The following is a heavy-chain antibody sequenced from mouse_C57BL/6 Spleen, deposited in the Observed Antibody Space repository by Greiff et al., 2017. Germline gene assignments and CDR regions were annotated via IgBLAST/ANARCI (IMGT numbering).Heavy chain of an antibody. CDR3: AREWSSRHWYCDV. Sequence: QVQLQQSGAELVKPGASVKMSCKASGYTFTSYWITWVKQRPGQGLEWIGDIYPGSGSTNYNEKFKSKATLTVDTSSSTAYMQLSSLTSEDSAVYYCAREWSSRHWYCDVWGTGTTVTVSS. J-gene: IGHJ1*03. D-gene: IGHD1-1*01. V-gene: IGHV1-55*01. CDR1: GYTFTSYW. CDR2: IYPGSGST.